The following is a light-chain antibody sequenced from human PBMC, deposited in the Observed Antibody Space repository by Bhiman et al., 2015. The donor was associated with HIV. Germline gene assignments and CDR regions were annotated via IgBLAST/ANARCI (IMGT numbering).Light chain of an antibody. V-gene: IGLV2-14*03. CDR1: SSDVGAYTY. Sequence: QSALTQPASVSASPGQSIAISCTGTSSDVGAYTYVSWYQQHPGQAPKLMIYDVSNRPSGVSNRFSGSKSGNTASLTISGLQAEDEADYYCSSYTSSSLVVFGGGTKLTVL. CDR3: SSYTSSSLVV. CDR2: DVS. J-gene: IGLJ2*01.